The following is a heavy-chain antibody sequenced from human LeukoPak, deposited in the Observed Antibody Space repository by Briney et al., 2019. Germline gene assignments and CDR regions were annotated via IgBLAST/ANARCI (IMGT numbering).Heavy chain of an antibody. Sequence: GGSLRLSCPASAFTVSHTYMGWVRQAPGKGLEWVSLFYSDDKTYYADSVKGRFTISRDTSKNTLSLQMHRLRDAYTAVYYCARLGSGYYFAFDLWGRGTLVTVSS. CDR2: FYSDDKT. CDR1: AFTVSHTY. J-gene: IGHJ2*01. D-gene: IGHD3-22*01. V-gene: IGHV3-66*04. CDR3: ARLGSGYYFAFDL.